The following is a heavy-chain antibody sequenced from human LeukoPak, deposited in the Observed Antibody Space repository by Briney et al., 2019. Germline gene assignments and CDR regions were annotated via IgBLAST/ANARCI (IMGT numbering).Heavy chain of an antibody. V-gene: IGHV3-43*02. D-gene: IGHD6-19*01. J-gene: IGHJ4*02. CDR1: GFTFDDYA. CDR2: ISGDGHVT. Sequence: GGSLRLSCEASGFTFDDYAMHWVRQAPGKGLEWVSLISGDGHVTFHADSVKGRFTMSRDNSKNSLYLQMDSLRAEDTAVYYCARYNSGWNDYWGQGTLVTVSS. CDR3: ARYNSGWNDY.